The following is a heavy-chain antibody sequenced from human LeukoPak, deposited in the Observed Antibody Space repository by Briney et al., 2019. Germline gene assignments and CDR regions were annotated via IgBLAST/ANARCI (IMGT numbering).Heavy chain of an antibody. Sequence: GASVKVSCKASGYTFTSYYMHWVRQAPGQGLEWMGIINPSGGSTSYAQKFQGRVTMTRDTSTSTVYMELSSLRSEDTAVYYCARATIGISSSWYIPYFDYWGQGTLVTVSS. J-gene: IGHJ4*02. D-gene: IGHD6-13*01. CDR2: INPSGGST. CDR3: ARATIGISSSWYIPYFDY. V-gene: IGHV1-46*01. CDR1: GYTFTSYY.